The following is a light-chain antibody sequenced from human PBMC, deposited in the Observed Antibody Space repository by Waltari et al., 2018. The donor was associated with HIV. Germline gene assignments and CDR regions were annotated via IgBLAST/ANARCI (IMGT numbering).Light chain of an antibody. CDR2: ENN. Sequence: QSVLTQPPSVSAAPGQKVTISCSGSDSNIWSNYVSWYQQLPGAAPKLLIYENNKRPSGSPDRFSGSKSGTAATLGITGLQTGDEADYYCGTWDSSLGGWVFGGGTKLAVL. CDR1: DSNIWSNY. J-gene: IGLJ3*02. CDR3: GTWDSSLGGWV. V-gene: IGLV1-51*01.